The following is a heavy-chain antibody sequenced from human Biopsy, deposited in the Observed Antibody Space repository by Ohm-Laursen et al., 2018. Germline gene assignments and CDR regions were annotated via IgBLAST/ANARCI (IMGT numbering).Heavy chain of an antibody. Sequence: GTLSLTCTVSGASMTGYFWTWVRQPAGKGLEWIGHIYTIGDTTYNPSLESRVTMSLDTSKNQFSLRLNSVTAADTAVYYCARGMRTTGWPYFDYWGQGTLVTVSS. J-gene: IGHJ4*02. D-gene: IGHD2/OR15-2a*01. V-gene: IGHV4-4*07. CDR1: GASMTGYF. CDR2: IYTIGDT. CDR3: ARGMRTTGWPYFDY.